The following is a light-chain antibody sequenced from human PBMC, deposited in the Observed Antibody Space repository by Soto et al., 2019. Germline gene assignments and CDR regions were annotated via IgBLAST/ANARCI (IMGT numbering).Light chain of an antibody. CDR3: QQANSFPRT. J-gene: IGKJ1*01. V-gene: IGKV1-8*01. CDR2: AAS. CDR1: QGISSY. Sequence: AIRMTQSPCSLYASTGDSVTLTCRASQGISSYLAWYQQKPGKAPKLLIYAASSLQSGVPSRFSGSGSGTDFTLTISSLQPEDFATYYCQQANSFPRTFGQGTKVDI.